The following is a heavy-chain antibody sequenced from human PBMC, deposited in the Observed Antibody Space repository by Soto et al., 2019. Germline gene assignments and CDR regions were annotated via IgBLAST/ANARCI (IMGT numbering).Heavy chain of an antibody. CDR2: INAGNGNT. J-gene: IGHJ4*02. Sequence: QVQLVQSGAEVKKPGASVKVSCKASGYTFTSYAMHWVRQAPGQSLEWMGWINAGNGNTKYSQKFQGRVTITRDTTASTAYMELSSLRSEDTAVYYCASSGIQWLPHQPRYWGQGTLVTVSS. V-gene: IGHV1-3*01. CDR3: ASSGIQWLPHQPRY. CDR1: GYTFTSYA. D-gene: IGHD1-26*01.